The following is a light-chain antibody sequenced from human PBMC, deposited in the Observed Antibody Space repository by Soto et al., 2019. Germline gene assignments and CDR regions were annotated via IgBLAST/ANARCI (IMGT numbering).Light chain of an antibody. CDR3: QQYGTSPWT. CDR2: IAS. J-gene: IGKJ1*01. V-gene: IGKV3-20*01. Sequence: EIVLTQSPGTLSLFPGERATLSCRATQSVSSNYLAWYQQKPGQAPRLLIYIASSRATGIPDRFSGSGSGTDFTLTISRLEPEEFAVYYCQQYGTSPWTVGQGTKVEIK. CDR1: QSVSSNY.